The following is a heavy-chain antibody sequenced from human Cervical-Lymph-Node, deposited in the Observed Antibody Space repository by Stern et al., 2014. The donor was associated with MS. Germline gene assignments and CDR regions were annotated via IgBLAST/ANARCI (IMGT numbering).Heavy chain of an antibody. Sequence: VQLEESGPGLLKPSETLSLNCTVSGDSITSLSWSWIRQPPGKGLEWIGYIYSSGRTNYNPSLKRRVTMSVDTSKNQFSLRLSSVTAADTAVYYCARDAGDGKFGELSRFDYWGQGTLVTVSS. J-gene: IGHJ4*02. V-gene: IGHV4-59*01. CDR3: ARDAGDGKFGELSRFDY. CDR2: IYSSGRT. D-gene: IGHD3-10*01. CDR1: GDSITSLS.